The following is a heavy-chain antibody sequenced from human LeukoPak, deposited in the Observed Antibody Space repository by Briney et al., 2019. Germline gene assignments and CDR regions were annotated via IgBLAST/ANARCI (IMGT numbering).Heavy chain of an antibody. D-gene: IGHD1-26*01. CDR2: IKQDGGEK. CDR1: GFTFSNAY. V-gene: IGHV3-7*01. J-gene: IGHJ4*02. Sequence: GGSLRLSCAASGFTFSNAYMNWVRQAPGKGPEWVANIKQDGGEKYYVDSVKGRFTISRDNAKNSLYLQMNSLRAEDTAVYFCARDKVVGATYFDYWGQGTLVTVSS. CDR3: ARDKVVGATYFDY.